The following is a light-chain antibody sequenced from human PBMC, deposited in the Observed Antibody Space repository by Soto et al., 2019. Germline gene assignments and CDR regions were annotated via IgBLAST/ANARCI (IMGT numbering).Light chain of an antibody. Sequence: QSALTQPASVSGSPGQSITISCTGTSGDVGGYNFVSWYQQHPGKAPKLMIYGVSNRPSGVSNRFSGSKSGNTASLAISGLQAEDEADYYGSSFTSASTLFGTGTKLTVL. CDR3: SSFTSASTL. V-gene: IGLV2-14*01. CDR2: GVS. J-gene: IGLJ1*01. CDR1: SGDVGGYNF.